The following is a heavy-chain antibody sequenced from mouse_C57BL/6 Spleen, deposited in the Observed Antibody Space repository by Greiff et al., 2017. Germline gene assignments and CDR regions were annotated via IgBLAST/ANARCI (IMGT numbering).Heavy chain of an antibody. D-gene: IGHD4-1*01. CDR1: GFTFTDYY. J-gene: IGHJ2*01. Sequence: EVKLVESGGGLVQPGGSLSLSCAASGFTFTDYYMSWVRQPPGKALEWLGFIRNKANGYTTEYSASVKGRFTISRDNSQSILYLQMNALRAEDSATYYCARANWDYFDDWGQGTTLTVSS. CDR2: IRNKANGYTT. CDR3: ARANWDYFDD. V-gene: IGHV7-3*01.